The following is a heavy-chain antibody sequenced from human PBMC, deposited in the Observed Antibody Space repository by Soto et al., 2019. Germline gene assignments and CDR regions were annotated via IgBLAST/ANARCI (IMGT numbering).Heavy chain of an antibody. Sequence: QVQLVQSGAEVKKPGASVRVSCKASGYTFTDYYMHWVRQAPGQGLEWMAWINPNTGDTKYDQKFQGRVTVTRDTSNRILYMELSSLRSDDTAIYYCARKSLYGSGSSFDFLGQGTLVTVSS. D-gene: IGHD3-10*01. CDR2: INPNTGDT. CDR3: ARKSLYGSGSSFDF. CDR1: GYTFTDYY. J-gene: IGHJ5*01. V-gene: IGHV1-2*02.